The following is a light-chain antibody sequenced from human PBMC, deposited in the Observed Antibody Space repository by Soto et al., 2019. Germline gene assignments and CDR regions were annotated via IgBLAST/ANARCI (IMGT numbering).Light chain of an antibody. Sequence: QSVLTQPPSVSGTPGQRVNISCSGSSSNIGRDYVYWYQQFPGTAPKLLIYRGNQRPSGVPDRFSGSKSGTSASLAISGLRSDDESDYYCVAWDGSLSGYVFGTGTKLTVL. CDR1: SSNIGRDY. J-gene: IGLJ1*01. CDR3: VAWDGSLSGYV. CDR2: RGN. V-gene: IGLV1-47*01.